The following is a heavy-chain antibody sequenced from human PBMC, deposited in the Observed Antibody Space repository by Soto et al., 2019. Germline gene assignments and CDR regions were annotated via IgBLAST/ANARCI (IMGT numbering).Heavy chain of an antibody. D-gene: IGHD3-22*01. V-gene: IGHV4-4*07. Sequence: PSETLSLTCSVSLDSISNSYWTWIRQPAGKGLEWIGHIYSSGNANYNPSLKSRVTMSLDTSKNQFSLSLKSVTAADTAIYYCAKGRGFYSDNYFDPWGQGT. CDR3: AKGRGFYSDNYFDP. CDR1: LDSISNSY. CDR2: IYSSGNA. J-gene: IGHJ5*02.